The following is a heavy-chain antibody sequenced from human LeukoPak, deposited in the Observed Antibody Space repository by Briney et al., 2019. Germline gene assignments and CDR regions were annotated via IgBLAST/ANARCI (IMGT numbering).Heavy chain of an antibody. V-gene: IGHV4-34*01. CDR1: GGSFSGFY. D-gene: IGHD1-26*01. J-gene: IGHJ6*02. CDR2: INHSGGT. CDR3: ARGPRIVGAIGSYYYYGMDV. Sequence: SETLSLTCAVYGGSFSGFYWTWIRQSSGKGLEWIGEINHSGGTNYYPSLKRRVTISVDTSKNHFSLKLSSVTAADMAVYYCARGPRIVGAIGSYYYYGMDVWGQGTTVTVSS.